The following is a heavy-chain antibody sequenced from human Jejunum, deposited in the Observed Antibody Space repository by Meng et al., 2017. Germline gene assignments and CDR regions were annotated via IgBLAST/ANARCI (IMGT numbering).Heavy chain of an antibody. J-gene: IGHJ4*02. CDR2: ITAGNGNT. V-gene: IGHV1-3*01. CDR3: ARDMPYSSGSFDY. Sequence: VSLVHSGAEVKKPGALVTVSCKASGFTFFSYAIYWVRQAPGQGLEWMGWITAGNGNTKYSQKFQGRVTITRDTSASTAYMELSSLRSEDTAVYYCARDMPYSSGSFDYWGQGTLVTVSS. CDR1: GFTFFSYA. D-gene: IGHD3-10*01.